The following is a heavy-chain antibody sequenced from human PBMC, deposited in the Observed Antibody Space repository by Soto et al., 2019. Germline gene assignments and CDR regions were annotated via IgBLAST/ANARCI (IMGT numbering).Heavy chain of an antibody. D-gene: IGHD2-2*01. CDR3: ARDERGTCTGTNCYYFDY. CDR2: TSANNDNT. Sequence: QVQLVQSGTEVKEPGASVKVSCKASGYTFTRYGISWGRQAPGQGLEWMAWTSANNDNTNYAEKVQGRVTLTTDTSTGTAYMELRSLRSDDTAVYYCARDERGTCTGTNCYYFDYWGQGTLVTVSS. V-gene: IGHV1-18*04. J-gene: IGHJ4*02. CDR1: GYTFTRYG.